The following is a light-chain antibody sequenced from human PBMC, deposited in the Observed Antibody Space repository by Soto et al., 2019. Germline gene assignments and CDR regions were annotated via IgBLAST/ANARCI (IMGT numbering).Light chain of an antibody. V-gene: IGKV3-15*01. CDR1: QSVSSN. J-gene: IGKJ4*01. CDR3: QQYNNWPPLT. Sequence: EIVMTQSPATLSVSPGERATLSCRASQSVSSNLAWYQQKPGQAPRLLIYGASTRATGIPARFSGRGSRTEFTLTISSLQSEDFAVYYCQQYNNWPPLTFGGGTKVEIK. CDR2: GAS.